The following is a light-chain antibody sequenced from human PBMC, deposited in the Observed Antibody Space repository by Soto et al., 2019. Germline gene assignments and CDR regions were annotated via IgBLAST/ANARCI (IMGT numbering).Light chain of an antibody. CDR2: AAS. J-gene: IGKJ5*01. Sequence: IVLTQSPGTLSLSPGERATLSCRASQSVSSYLAWYQHKPGQAPRLLIYAASSRATGSPDRFSGGGSGTDFTLTISRLEPEDFAVYYCQQYGYSPITFGQGTRLEIK. V-gene: IGKV3-20*01. CDR1: QSVSSY. CDR3: QQYGYSPIT.